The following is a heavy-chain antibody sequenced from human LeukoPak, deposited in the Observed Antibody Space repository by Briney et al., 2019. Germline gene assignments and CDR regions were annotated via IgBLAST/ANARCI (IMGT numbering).Heavy chain of an antibody. Sequence: GGSLRLSCAASGLTFSSYWMSWVRQAPGKGLEWVANIKQDGSEKYYVDSVKGRFTISRDNAKNSLYLQMNSLRAEDTAVYYCASQPIAAAGSRGDYWGQGTLVTVSS. J-gene: IGHJ4*02. CDR2: IKQDGSEK. D-gene: IGHD6-13*01. CDR3: ASQPIAAAGSRGDY. CDR1: GLTFSSYW. V-gene: IGHV3-7*03.